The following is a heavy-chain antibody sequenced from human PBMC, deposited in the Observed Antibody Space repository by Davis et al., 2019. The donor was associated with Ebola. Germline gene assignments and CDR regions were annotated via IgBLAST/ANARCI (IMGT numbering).Heavy chain of an antibody. V-gene: IGHV3-7*01. CDR1: GFRFSTYW. J-gene: IGHJ3*02. D-gene: IGHD3-22*01. CDR2: IKQDGSER. Sequence: GGSLRLSCAASGFRFSTYWMSWVRQAPGKGLEWVANIKQDGSERFYVDSVKGRFTISRDNAKNSLYLQMNSLRAEDTAVYYCARGEYHDSSGYFIDAFDIWGQGTMVTVSS. CDR3: ARGEYHDSSGYFIDAFDI.